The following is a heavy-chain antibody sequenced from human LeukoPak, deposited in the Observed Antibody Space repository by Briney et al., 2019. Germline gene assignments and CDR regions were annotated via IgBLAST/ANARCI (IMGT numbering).Heavy chain of an antibody. Sequence: QPGGSLRLSCAASGFTVSSNYMSWVRQAPGKGLEWVSVIYSGGSAYYADSVKGRFTISRDNSKNTLYLQMNSLRAEDTAVYYCARTPGSYHYFDYWGQGTLVTVSS. CDR1: GFTVSSNY. D-gene: IGHD1-26*01. V-gene: IGHV3-53*01. J-gene: IGHJ4*02. CDR2: IYSGGSA. CDR3: ARTPGSYHYFDY.